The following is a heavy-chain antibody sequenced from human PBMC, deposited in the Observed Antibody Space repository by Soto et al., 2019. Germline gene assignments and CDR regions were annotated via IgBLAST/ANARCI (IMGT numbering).Heavy chain of an antibody. D-gene: IGHD3-3*01. Sequence: GGSLRLSCAASGFTFRRNNMNWVRQAPGKGLEWVASISSSGDYLYYADSVKGRFIISRDNFQNSLFLQMYNLRADDTAAYCFVRGVDDEGGGAAPLLFFENWGQGPPVTVSS. CDR2: ISSSGDYL. CDR1: GFTFRRNN. CDR3: VRGVDDEGGGAAPLLFFEN. V-gene: IGHV3-21*01. J-gene: IGHJ4*02.